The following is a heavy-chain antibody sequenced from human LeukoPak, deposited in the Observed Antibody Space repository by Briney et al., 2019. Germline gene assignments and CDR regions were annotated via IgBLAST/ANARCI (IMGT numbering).Heavy chain of an antibody. CDR3: ARESYCSSTSCYRRPDDAFDI. D-gene: IGHD2-2*02. CDR2: ISAYNGNT. J-gene: IGHJ3*02. CDR1: GYTFSSYG. Sequence: GASVKVSCKASGYTFSSYGISWVRPAPGQGLEWMGWISAYNGNTNYAQKLQGRVTMTTDTSTSTAYMELRSLRSDDTAVYYCARESYCSSTSCYRRPDDAFDIWGQGTMVTVSS. V-gene: IGHV1-18*01.